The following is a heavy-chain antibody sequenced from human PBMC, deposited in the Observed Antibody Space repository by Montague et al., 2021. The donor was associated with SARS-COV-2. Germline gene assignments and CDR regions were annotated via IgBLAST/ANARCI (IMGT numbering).Heavy chain of an antibody. V-gene: IGHV4-59*01. CDR2: IYHSGNT. Sequence: SETLSLTCTVPGGFISSSYWSWIRQPPGKGLEWIGYIYHSGNTNYNPSLKSRVTISIDTSMNQFSLSLSSMTAADTAVYFCARDLLPPRTAIKTNFFGLDVWGQGTTVIASS. CDR3: ARDLLPPRTAIKTNFFGLDV. J-gene: IGHJ6*02. CDR1: GGFISSSY. D-gene: IGHD2-21*02.